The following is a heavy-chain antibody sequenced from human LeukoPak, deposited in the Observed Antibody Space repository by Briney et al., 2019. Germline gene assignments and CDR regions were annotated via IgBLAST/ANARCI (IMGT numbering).Heavy chain of an antibody. V-gene: IGHV4-59*08. Sequence: SETLSLTCTVSGGSISDYYWSWIRRPPGKGLEWIGYIYYSGTTSYNPSLKGRVTISVDTSKNQISLRLSSVIAADTAVYYCASESVALAGIDYWGQGALVTVSS. CDR2: IYYSGTT. J-gene: IGHJ4*02. CDR3: ASESVALAGIDY. CDR1: GGSISDYY. D-gene: IGHD6-19*01.